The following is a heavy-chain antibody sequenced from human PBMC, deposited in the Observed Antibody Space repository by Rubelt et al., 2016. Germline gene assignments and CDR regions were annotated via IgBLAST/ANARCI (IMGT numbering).Heavy chain of an antibody. CDR3: ASDQLELRYYYYYMDV. CDR1: GGSISSSSYY. Sequence: QLQLQESGPGLVKPSETLSLTCTVSGGSISSSSYYWGWIRQPPGKGLEWIGSIYYSGSTYYNPSRRGRVTMSVSTSKNQFSLKLTSVTAADTAVYYWASDQLELRYYYYYMDVWGKGTTVTVSS. J-gene: IGHJ6*03. V-gene: IGHV4-39*07. CDR2: IYYSGST. D-gene: IGHD1-7*01.